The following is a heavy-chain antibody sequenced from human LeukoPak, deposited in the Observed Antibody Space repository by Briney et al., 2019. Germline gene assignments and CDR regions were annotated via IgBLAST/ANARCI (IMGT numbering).Heavy chain of an antibody. V-gene: IGHV3-7*01. CDR1: GFTLSSYW. J-gene: IGHJ4*02. D-gene: IGHD2-2*01. Sequence: PGESLTLSCAVSGFTLSSYWMSWVRQAPGKGREWVANIKQYGSEKYYVDTVKTPFTTSRDNAKNSLYLQMNSLRAEDTAVYHCARQGYCSSSSCYERYYFDSWGQGTLVTVSS. CDR3: ARQGYCSSSSCYERYYFDS. CDR2: IKQYGSEK.